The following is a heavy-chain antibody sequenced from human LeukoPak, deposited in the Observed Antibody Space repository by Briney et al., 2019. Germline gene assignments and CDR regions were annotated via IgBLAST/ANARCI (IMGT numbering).Heavy chain of an antibody. Sequence: PSETLSLTCAVSGYSISSGYYWGWIRQPPGKGLEWIGSIYHSGSTYYNPSLKSRVTISVDTSKNQFSLKLSSVTAADTAVYYCARNDYVWGSYRYPNWFDLWGQGTLVTVSS. CDR3: ARNDYVWGSYRYPNWFDL. V-gene: IGHV4-38-2*01. CDR1: GYSISSGYY. CDR2: IYHSGST. J-gene: IGHJ5*02. D-gene: IGHD3-16*02.